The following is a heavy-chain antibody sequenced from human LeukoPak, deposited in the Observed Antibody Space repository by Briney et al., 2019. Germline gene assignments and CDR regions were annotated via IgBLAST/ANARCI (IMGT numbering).Heavy chain of an antibody. D-gene: IGHD3-3*01. CDR1: GFTFSSYA. Sequence: GGSLRLSCAASGFTFSSYAMSWVRQAPGKGLEWVSAISGSGGSTYYADSVKGRFTISRDNSKNTLYLQMNSLRAEDTAVYYCAKEGIQYYDFWSGYYPQPPDYWGQGTLVTVSS. J-gene: IGHJ4*02. CDR3: AKEGIQYYDFWSGYYPQPPDY. V-gene: IGHV3-23*01. CDR2: ISGSGGST.